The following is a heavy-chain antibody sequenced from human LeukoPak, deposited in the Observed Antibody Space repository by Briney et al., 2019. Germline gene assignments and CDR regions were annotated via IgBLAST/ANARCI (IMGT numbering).Heavy chain of an antibody. Sequence: GGSLRPSCAASGFTFSSYAMSWVRQAPGKGLEWVSAISGSGGSTYYADTVKGRFTISRDNSKNTLYLQMNSLRAEDTAVYYCAKHQWIQPESIDYWGQGTLVTVSS. V-gene: IGHV3-23*01. J-gene: IGHJ4*02. CDR2: ISGSGGST. D-gene: IGHD5-18*01. CDR1: GFTFSSYA. CDR3: AKHQWIQPESIDY.